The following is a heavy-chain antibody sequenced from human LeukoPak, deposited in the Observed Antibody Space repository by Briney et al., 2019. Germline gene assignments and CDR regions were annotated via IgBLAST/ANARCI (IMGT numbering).Heavy chain of an antibody. Sequence: ASVKVSCTASGYTFTGYYMHWVRQAPGQGLEWMGWINPNSGGTNYAQKFQGRVTMTRDTSISTAYMELSRLRSDDTAVYYCARIPTYYFDSSGYYDYWGQGTLVTVSS. J-gene: IGHJ4*02. D-gene: IGHD3-22*01. CDR1: GYTFTGYY. CDR2: INPNSGGT. CDR3: ARIPTYYFDSSGYYDY. V-gene: IGHV1-2*02.